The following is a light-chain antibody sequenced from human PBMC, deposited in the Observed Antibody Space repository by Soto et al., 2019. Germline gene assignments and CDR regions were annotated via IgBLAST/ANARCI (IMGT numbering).Light chain of an antibody. J-gene: IGLJ1*01. CDR1: SSDVGGCKF. CDR3: SSCAGSNNPYV. V-gene: IGLV2-8*01. Sequence: QSALTQPPSAYGSPGQSVTISCTGTSSDVGGCKFVSWYQQYPGKAPKLIIYEVSKRTSGVPDRFSGFKSGNTASLTVSGLQAEDEADYYCSSCAGSNNPYVFGTGTKVTVL. CDR2: EVS.